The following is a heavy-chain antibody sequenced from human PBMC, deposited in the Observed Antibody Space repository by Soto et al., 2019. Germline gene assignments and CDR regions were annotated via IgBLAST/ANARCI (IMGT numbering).Heavy chain of an antibody. Sequence: GGSLRLSCAASGFTFSSYAMSWVRQAPGKGLEWVSAISGGGGSPYYADFVKGRFTISRDNSKNTLYLQKNSLRAEDMAVYYCAKTGSSGYYFFDYWGQGTLVTVSS. D-gene: IGHD3-22*01. J-gene: IGHJ4*02. CDR3: AKTGSSGYYFFDY. CDR2: ISGGGGSP. CDR1: GFTFSSYA. V-gene: IGHV3-23*01.